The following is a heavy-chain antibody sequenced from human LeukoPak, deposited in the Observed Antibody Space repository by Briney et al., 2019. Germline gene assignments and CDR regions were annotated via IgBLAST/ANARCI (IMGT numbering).Heavy chain of an antibody. CDR1: GVSISSGGYY. D-gene: IGHD3-22*01. CDR2: IYYSGST. V-gene: IGHV4-31*03. Sequence: SETLSLTCTVSGVSISSGGYYWSWIRQHPGKGLEWIGYIYYSGSTYYNPSLKSRVTISVDTSKNQFSLKLSSVTAADTAVYYCARESRIVVVESHFDYWGQGTLVTVSS. CDR3: ARESRIVVVESHFDY. J-gene: IGHJ4*02.